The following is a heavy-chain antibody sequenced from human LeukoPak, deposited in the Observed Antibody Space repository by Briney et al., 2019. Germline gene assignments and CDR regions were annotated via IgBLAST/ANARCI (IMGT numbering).Heavy chain of an antibody. J-gene: IGHJ4*02. CDR3: ASAHTAMVFDY. Sequence: SETLSLTCTLSGGSISSYYWSWIRQPPGKGLEWIGYIYYSGSTNYNPSLKSRVTISVDTSKNQFSLKLSSVTAADTAVYYCASAHTAMVFDYWGQGTLVTVSS. D-gene: IGHD5-18*01. CDR2: IYYSGST. CDR1: GGSISSYY. V-gene: IGHV4-59*08.